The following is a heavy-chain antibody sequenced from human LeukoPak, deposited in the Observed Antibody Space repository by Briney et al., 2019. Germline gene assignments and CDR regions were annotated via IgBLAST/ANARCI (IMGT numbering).Heavy chain of an antibody. CDR1: GGSISNGGYY. J-gene: IGHJ6*03. V-gene: IGHV4-31*03. CDR2: IYYSGST. CDR3: ARVDGDYGHYYYYMDV. D-gene: IGHD4-17*01. Sequence: PSETLSLTCTVSGGSISNGGYYWSWIRQHPGKGLEWIGYIYYSGSTYYNPSLNSRVTISVDTSENQFSLKLSSVTAADTAVYYCARVDGDYGHYYYYMDVWGKGTTVTVSS.